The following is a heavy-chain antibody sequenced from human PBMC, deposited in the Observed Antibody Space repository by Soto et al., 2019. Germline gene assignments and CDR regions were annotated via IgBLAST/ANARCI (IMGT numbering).Heavy chain of an antibody. CDR1: GGSISSGCYY. D-gene: IGHD3-22*01. CDR2: IYYSGST. V-gene: IGHV4-31*03. Sequence: SETLSLTCTVSGGSISSGCYYWSWIRQHPGKGLEWIGYIYYSGSTYYNPSLKSRVTISVDTSKNQFSLKLSSVTAADTAVYHCARAKTYYYDSSGYYLLDQWGQGTLVTVSS. J-gene: IGHJ4*02. CDR3: ARAKTYYYDSSGYYLLDQ.